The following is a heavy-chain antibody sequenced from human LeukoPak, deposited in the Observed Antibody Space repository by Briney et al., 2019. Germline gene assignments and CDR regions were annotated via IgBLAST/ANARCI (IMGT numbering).Heavy chain of an antibody. J-gene: IGHJ4*02. D-gene: IGHD3-22*01. CDR3: ARGGYAGSGYPN. Sequence: SETLSLTCAVYGGSFSGYYWSWTRQPPGKGLEWIGEINHSGSTNYNPSLKSRVTISVDTSKNQFSLKLSSVTAADTAVYYCARGGYAGSGYPNWGQGTLVTVSS. CDR1: GGSFSGYY. V-gene: IGHV4-34*01. CDR2: INHSGST.